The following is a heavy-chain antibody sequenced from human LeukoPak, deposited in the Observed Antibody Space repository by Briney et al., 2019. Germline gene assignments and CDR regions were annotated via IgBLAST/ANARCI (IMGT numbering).Heavy chain of an antibody. CDR1: GFAFSSHW. CDR2: IKQDGSER. CDR3: ASGAGYSSSWSAFDI. J-gene: IGHJ3*02. Sequence: PGGSLRLSCAASGFAFSSHWMNWVRQAPGKGLEWVAKIKQDGSERYYVDSVKGRFTISRDNAKNSLYLQINSLRAEDTAVYYCASGAGYSSSWSAFDIWGQGTMVTVSS. V-gene: IGHV3-7*05. D-gene: IGHD6-13*01.